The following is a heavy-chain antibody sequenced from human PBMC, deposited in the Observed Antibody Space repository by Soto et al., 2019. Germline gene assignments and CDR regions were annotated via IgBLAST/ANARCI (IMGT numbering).Heavy chain of an antibody. CDR1: GASVSSGNYY. V-gene: IGHV4-61*01. D-gene: IGHD1-26*01. CDR2: ISYSGST. Sequence: QVQLQESGPGLVKPSETLSLTCTVSGASVSSGNYYWSWIRQPPGKVLECIGYISYSGSTNYIPSLKSPVPISVATSKNQFSLKLSSVTAADTAVYYCARGSGSYYAYWGHGTLVTLSS. J-gene: IGHJ4*01. CDR3: ARGSGSYYAY.